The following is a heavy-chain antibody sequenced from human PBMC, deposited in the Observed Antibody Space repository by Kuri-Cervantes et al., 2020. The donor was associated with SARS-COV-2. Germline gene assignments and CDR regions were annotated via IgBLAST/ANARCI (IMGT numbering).Heavy chain of an antibody. D-gene: IGHD7-27*01. CDR3: AREEGGELGEAFDY. CDR2: IDSSSYYI. Sequence: GGSLRLSCAASGFTVSSNYMSWVRQAPGKGLEWVASIDSSSYYIYHADSVKGRLTISRDNAKTSLYLQMNSLKLEDTAVYYCAREEGGELGEAFDYWGQGALVTVSS. CDR1: GFTVSSNY. J-gene: IGHJ4*02. V-gene: IGHV3-21*01.